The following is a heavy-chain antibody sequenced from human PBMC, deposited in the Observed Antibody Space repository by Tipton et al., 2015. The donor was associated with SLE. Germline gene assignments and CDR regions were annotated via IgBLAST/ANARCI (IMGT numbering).Heavy chain of an antibody. J-gene: IGHJ4*02. CDR2: INHSGST. Sequence: LRLSCAVYGGSFSGYYWSWIRQPPGKGLEWIGEINHSGSTNYNPSLKSRVTISVDTSKNQFSLKLSSVTAADTAVYYCARGFRGGNSSSWYGLYRDARSPYFDYWGQGTLVTVSS. CDR3: ARGFRGGNSSSWYGLYRDARSPYFDY. V-gene: IGHV4-34*01. D-gene: IGHD6-13*01. CDR1: GGSFSGYY.